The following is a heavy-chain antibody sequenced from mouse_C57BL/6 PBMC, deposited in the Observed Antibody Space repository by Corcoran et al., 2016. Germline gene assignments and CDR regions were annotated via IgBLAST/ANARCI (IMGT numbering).Heavy chain of an antibody. CDR3: ASFVTTVCDYAMDY. CDR2: IRTYSGVP. D-gene: IGHD1-1*01. CDR1: GYTFTTYG. V-gene: IGHV9-3*01. J-gene: IGHJ4*01. Sequence: QIQLVQSGPELKKPGETVKISCKASGYTFTTYGMSWVKQAPGKGLKWMGWIRTYSGVPTYADDFKGRFAFSLETSDSTASLQINNLKNEDTATFFCASFVTTVCDYAMDYWGQGTSVTFSS.